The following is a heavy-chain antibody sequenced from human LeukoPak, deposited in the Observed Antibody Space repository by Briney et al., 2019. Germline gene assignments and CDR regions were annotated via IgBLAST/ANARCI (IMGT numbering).Heavy chain of an antibody. CDR1: GFTFDDYA. J-gene: IGHJ4*02. V-gene: IGHV3-9*01. CDR2: ISWNSGSI. CDR3: AKDVAVVVAATDSYFDY. Sequence: GGSLRLSCAASGFTFDDYAMHWVRHAPGKGLEWVSGISWNSGSIGYADSVKGRFTISRDNAKNSLYLQMNSLRAEDTALYYCAKDVAVVVAATDSYFDYWGQGTLVTVSS. D-gene: IGHD2-15*01.